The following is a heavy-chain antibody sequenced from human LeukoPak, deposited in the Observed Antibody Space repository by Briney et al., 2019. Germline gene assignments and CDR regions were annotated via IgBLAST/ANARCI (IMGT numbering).Heavy chain of an antibody. J-gene: IGHJ4*02. Sequence: SETLFLTCTVSGASISSYYWSWIRQPPGKGLEWIGYIYTSGSTKYNPSLKSRITISVDTSKNQFSLKLSSVTAADTAVYYCVKGPPFDYWGQGTLVTVSS. CDR3: VKGPPFDY. CDR2: IYTSGST. V-gene: IGHV4-4*09. CDR1: GASISSYY.